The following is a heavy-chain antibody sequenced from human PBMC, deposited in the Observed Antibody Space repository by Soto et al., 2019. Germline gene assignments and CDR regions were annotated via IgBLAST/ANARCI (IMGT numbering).Heavy chain of an antibody. Sequence: QVQLVQSGAEVKKPGASVKVSCKASGYTFTSYGISWVRQAPGQGLEWMGWISAYNGNTNYAQKRQGRAPMTPATSTRTADMERGRLSSEATAVYYWASDSRRAYAAAAAAGSPVDYGGQGTLVTSSS. J-gene: IGHJ4*02. CDR2: ISAYNGNT. CDR3: ASDSRRAYAAAAAAGSPVDY. CDR1: GYTFTSYG. V-gene: IGHV1-18*01. D-gene: IGHD6-13*01.